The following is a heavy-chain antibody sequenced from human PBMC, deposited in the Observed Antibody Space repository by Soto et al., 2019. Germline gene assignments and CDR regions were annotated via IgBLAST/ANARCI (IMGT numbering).Heavy chain of an antibody. Sequence: GSLRLSCAASGFTFSSYSMNGVRQAPGNGLEWVSYISSSSSTIYYADSVKGRFTISRDNAKNSLYLQMNSLRAEDTAVYYCARDDYSRLALFDYWGQGTLVTVSS. D-gene: IGHD6-13*01. J-gene: IGHJ4*02. CDR3: ARDDYSRLALFDY. CDR2: ISSSSSTI. V-gene: IGHV3-48*01. CDR1: GFTFSSYS.